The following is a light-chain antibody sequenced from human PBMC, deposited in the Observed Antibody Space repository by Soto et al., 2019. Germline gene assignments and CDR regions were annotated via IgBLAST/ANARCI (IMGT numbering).Light chain of an antibody. Sequence: LTQPASVSGSPGQSIAISCTGTRSDVGAYNYVSWYQQHPGKAPKLMISEVTNRPSGVSDRFSGSKSGNTASLTISGLQAEDEADYYCSSFTSRLTFVFGTGTKSPS. J-gene: IGLJ1*01. V-gene: IGLV2-14*01. CDR2: EVT. CDR3: SSFTSRLTFV. CDR1: RSDVGAYNY.